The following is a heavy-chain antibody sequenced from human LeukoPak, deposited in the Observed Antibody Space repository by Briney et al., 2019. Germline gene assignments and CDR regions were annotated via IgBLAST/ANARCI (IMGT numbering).Heavy chain of an antibody. Sequence: PGGSLRLSCAASRFTFSSYWMSWVRQAPGKGLEWVANINQDGSEEYYVDSVKGRFTISRDNAKNSLYLQMNSLRAEDTAVYYCAREHSGWFDPWGQGTLVTVSS. CDR1: RFTFSSYW. J-gene: IGHJ5*02. V-gene: IGHV3-7*01. D-gene: IGHD6-25*01. CDR2: INQDGSEE. CDR3: AREHSGWFDP.